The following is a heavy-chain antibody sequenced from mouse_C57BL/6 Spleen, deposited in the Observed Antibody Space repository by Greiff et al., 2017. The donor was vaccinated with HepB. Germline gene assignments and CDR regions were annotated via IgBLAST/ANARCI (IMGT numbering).Heavy chain of an antibody. CDR1: GYSVSVYY. CDR2: INPSPGGT. CDR3: ARWEDWGFAY. D-gene: IGHD4-1*01. J-gene: IGHJ3*01. Sequence: EVQLQQSGPELVKPVSAVKISCVASGYSVSVYYMNWVKQSPEKSLEWIGEINPSPGGTTYNQKFKAKATLTVDKSSSTAYMQLKSLTSEDSAVYYCARWEDWGFAYWGQGTLVTVSA. V-gene: IGHV1-42*01.